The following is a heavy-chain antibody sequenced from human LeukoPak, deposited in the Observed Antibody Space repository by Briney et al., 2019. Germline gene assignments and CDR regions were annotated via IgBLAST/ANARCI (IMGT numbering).Heavy chain of an antibody. CDR1: GYTFTGYY. J-gene: IGHJ4*02. D-gene: IGHD6-19*01. Sequence: GASVKVSCKASGYTFTGYYMRWVRHAPGQGLEWVGWINPNSSGTNNAQKFQGRVTMTRDTSISTAYMELSRLRSDDTAVYYCARDLSSSGWYAIDYWGQGSLVTVSS. V-gene: IGHV1-2*02. CDR2: INPNSSGT. CDR3: ARDLSSSGWYAIDY.